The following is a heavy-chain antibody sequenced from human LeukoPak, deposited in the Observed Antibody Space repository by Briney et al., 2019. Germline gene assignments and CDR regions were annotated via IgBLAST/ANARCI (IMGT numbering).Heavy chain of an antibody. J-gene: IGHJ4*02. CDR2: ISCSGST. D-gene: IGHD7-27*01. CDR1: GGSISSHY. CDR3: ARQETGDPEFDY. V-gene: IGHV4-59*08. Sequence: SGTLSLTCTASGGSISSHYWSWIRQPPGKGLEWIWYISCSGSTKYNPSLKSRVSISVDTSKKQFSLKLNSVTAADTAVYYCARQETGDPEFDYWGQGNLVTVSP.